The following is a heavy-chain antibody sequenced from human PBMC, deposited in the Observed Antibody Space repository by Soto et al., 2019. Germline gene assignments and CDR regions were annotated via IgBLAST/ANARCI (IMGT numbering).Heavy chain of an antibody. V-gene: IGHV4-39*01. CDR2: IYYSGST. J-gene: IGHJ6*02. D-gene: IGHD1-26*01. Sequence: SEILSLTCTVSGGSISSSSYYWGWIRQPPGKGLEWIGSIYYSGSTYYNPSLKSRVTISVDTSKNQFSLKLSSVTAADTAVYYCARHGGTEYYYYYGMDVWGQGTTVTVSS. CDR3: ARHGGTEYYYYYGMDV. CDR1: GGSISSSSYY.